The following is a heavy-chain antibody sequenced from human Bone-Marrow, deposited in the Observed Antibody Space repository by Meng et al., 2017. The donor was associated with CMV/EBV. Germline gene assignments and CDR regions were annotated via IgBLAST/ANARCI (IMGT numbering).Heavy chain of an antibody. CDR1: GFTFSNYY. J-gene: IGHJ4*02. D-gene: IGHD3-10*01. CDR3: ARGRITMVRGVMWY. V-gene: IGHV3-21*01. CDR2: ISGTSTSI. Sequence: GESLKISCAASGFTFSNYYMSWVRQAPGKGLEWVSYISGTSTSISYADSVKGRFTISRDNSKNTLYLQMNSLRAEDTAVYYCARGRITMVRGVMWYWGQGTLVTVSS.